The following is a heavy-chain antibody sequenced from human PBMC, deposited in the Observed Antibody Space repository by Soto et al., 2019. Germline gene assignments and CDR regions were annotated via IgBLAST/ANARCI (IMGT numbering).Heavy chain of an antibody. CDR3: GTVLEQ. CDR1: GITFTNYW. V-gene: IGHV3-74*01. D-gene: IGHD1-1*01. CDR2: VDSDGRGT. Sequence: EVQLVESGGGSVQPGGSLRLSCVASGITFTNYWMHWVRQVPGKGLVWVARVDSDGRGTSYADFVKGRFTISRDNAKNTLYLQLTRLRVDDTAMYYCGTVLEQWGQGLPVTASS. J-gene: IGHJ4*02.